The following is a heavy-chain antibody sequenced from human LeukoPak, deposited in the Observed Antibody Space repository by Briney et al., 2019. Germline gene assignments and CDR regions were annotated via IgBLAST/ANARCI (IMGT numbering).Heavy chain of an antibody. V-gene: IGHV4-61*02. Sequence: PSETLSLTCTVSGGSISSGSYYWSWIRQPAGKGLGWIGRIYTSGSTNYNPSLKSRVTISVDTSKNPFSLKLSYMTAADTAVYYCARSAYQLLDYWGQGTLVTVSP. CDR2: IYTSGST. CDR3: ARSAYQLLDY. D-gene: IGHD2-2*01. J-gene: IGHJ4*02. CDR1: GGSISSGSYY.